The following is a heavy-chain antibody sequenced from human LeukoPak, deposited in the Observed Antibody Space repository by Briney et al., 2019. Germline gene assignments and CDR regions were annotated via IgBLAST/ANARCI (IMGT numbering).Heavy chain of an antibody. V-gene: IGHV1-8*01. CDR3: ARGGSAATGFDY. J-gene: IGHJ4*02. D-gene: IGHD6-25*01. CDR2: MNPNSGNT. CDR1: GYTFTSYD. Sequence: ASVKVSCKASGYTFTSYDINWVRQATGQGLEWMGWMNPNSGNTGYTQKFQGRVTMTRNTSISTAYMELSSLRSEDTAVYYCARGGSAATGFDYWGQGTLVTVSS.